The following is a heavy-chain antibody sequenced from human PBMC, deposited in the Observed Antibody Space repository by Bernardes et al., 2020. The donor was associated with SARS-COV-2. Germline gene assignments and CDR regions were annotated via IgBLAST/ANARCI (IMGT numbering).Heavy chain of an antibody. Sequence: SETLSLTCAVSGVSISRSSYYWGWVRQPPGKGLEWIGNIYYTGKTYYSPSLKSRVTISVDTSKNQFSLKLSSVTAADAATYYCASVDYIEASSPQYWGQGILVTVYS. V-gene: IGHV4-39*01. CDR2: IYYTGKT. CDR3: ASVDYIEASSPQY. J-gene: IGHJ4*02. CDR1: GVSISRSSYY. D-gene: IGHD5-12*01.